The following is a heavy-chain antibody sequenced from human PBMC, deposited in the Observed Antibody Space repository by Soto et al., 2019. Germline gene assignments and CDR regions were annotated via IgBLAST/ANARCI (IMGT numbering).Heavy chain of an antibody. D-gene: IGHD1-7*01. V-gene: IGHV4-31*03. Sequence: SQTLSLTCTVSGGSISSGGYYWSWIRQHPGKGLEWIGYIYYSGSTYYNPSLKSRVTISVDTSKNQFSLKLSSVTAADTAVYYCARQELLYGIQGHWFDPWGQGTLVTVSS. CDR1: GGSISSGGYY. CDR2: IYYSGST. J-gene: IGHJ5*02. CDR3: ARQELLYGIQGHWFDP.